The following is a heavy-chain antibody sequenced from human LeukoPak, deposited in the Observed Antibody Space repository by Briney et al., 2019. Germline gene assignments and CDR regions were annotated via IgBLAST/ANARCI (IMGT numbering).Heavy chain of an antibody. V-gene: IGHV4-30-2*01. D-gene: IGHD3-10*01. CDR2: IYDRGPA. CDR1: GYAITSGGFS. Sequence: NSSQTLSLTCTVSGYAITSGGFSWNWIRQPPGKGLVWIGCIYDRGPAYYNPSLKSRFTISVDRPKNQFFLNVTSLTAADTAVYYCARSRQASGLFNSWGQGTLVVVSS. J-gene: IGHJ5*01. CDR3: ARSRQASGLFNS.